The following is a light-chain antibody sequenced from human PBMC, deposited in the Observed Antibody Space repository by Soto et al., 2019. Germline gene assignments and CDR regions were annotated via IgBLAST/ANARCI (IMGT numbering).Light chain of an antibody. CDR2: DVS. V-gene: IGLV2-14*01. CDR3: SSYTSSSTLEGYV. J-gene: IGLJ1*01. Sequence: QSVRTQPASVSGSPGQSITISCTGTSSDVGGYNYVSWYQQHPGKAPKLMIYDVSNRPSGVSNRFSGSKSGNTASLTISGLQAKDEADYYCSSYTSSSTLEGYVFGTGTKVTVL. CDR1: SSDVGGYNY.